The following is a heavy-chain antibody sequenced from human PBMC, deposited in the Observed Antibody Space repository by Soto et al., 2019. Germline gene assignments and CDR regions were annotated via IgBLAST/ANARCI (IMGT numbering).Heavy chain of an antibody. J-gene: IGHJ4*02. V-gene: IGHV4-30-2*01. CDR2: SYHSGST. CDR3: ARGLGNVFDY. CDR1: GGSISSGGYS. Sequence: QLQLQESGSGLVKPSQTLSLTCAVSGGSISSGGYSWSWIRQPPGKGLEWIGYSYHSGSTYYNPSLKSRVTISVDRSKNQFSLKLSSVTAADTAVYYCARGLGNVFDYWGQGTLVTVSS.